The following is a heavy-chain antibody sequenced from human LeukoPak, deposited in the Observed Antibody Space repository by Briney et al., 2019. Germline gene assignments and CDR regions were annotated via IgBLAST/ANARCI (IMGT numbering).Heavy chain of an antibody. V-gene: IGHV3-23*01. D-gene: IGHD7-27*01. J-gene: IGHJ4*02. CDR3: AKDPWGSRGYFDY. Sequence: GGSLRLSCAASGFTFSSYAMIWVRQAPGKGLEWVSAISGSGGDTYYADSVKGRFTIFRDNSKNTVYPRMNSLRAEDTAVYYCAKDPWGSRGYFDYWGQGTLVTVSS. CDR2: ISGSGGDT. CDR1: GFTFSSYA.